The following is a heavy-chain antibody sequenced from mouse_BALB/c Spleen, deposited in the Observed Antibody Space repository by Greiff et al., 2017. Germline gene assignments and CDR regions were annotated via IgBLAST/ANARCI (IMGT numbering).Heavy chain of an antibody. CDR2: INPSSGYT. J-gene: IGHJ3*01. Sequence: QVQLKQPGAELARPGASVKMSCKASGYTFTSYTMHWVKQRPGQGLEWIGYINPSSGYTNYNQKFKDKATLTADKSSSTAYMQLSSLTSEDSAVYYCARGGLYGSSYGFAYWGQGTLVTVSA. V-gene: IGHV1-4*01. D-gene: IGHD1-1*01. CDR1: GYTFTSYT. CDR3: ARGGLYGSSYGFAY.